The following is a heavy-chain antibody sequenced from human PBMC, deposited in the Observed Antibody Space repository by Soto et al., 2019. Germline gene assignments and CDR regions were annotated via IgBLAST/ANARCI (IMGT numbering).Heavy chain of an antibody. D-gene: IGHD5-18*01. V-gene: IGHV3-23*01. Sequence: GGSLRLSCAASGITFSSYAFSWVRQAAGKGLEWVSGISGSGNITYYADSVKGRFSFSRGNSENTLYLQMNGLRSEDTAVYFCDSFEGRHGHDTRFDYWGQAILVTVS. CDR1: GITFSSYA. CDR3: DSFEGRHGHDTRFDY. CDR2: ISGSGNIT. J-gene: IGHJ4*02.